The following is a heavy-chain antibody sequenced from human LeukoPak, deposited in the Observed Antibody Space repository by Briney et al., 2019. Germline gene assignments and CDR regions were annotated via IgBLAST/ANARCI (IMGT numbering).Heavy chain of an antibody. Sequence: GGSLRLSCAASGFTVSSNYMNWVRQAPGKGLEWVSYISSSSSTIYYADSVKGRFTISRDNAKNSLYLQMNSLRAEDTAVYYCAREGDRSYYYGSGSYYNGMDYWGQGTLVTVSS. CDR2: ISSSSSTI. CDR3: AREGDRSYYYGSGSYYNGMDY. V-gene: IGHV3-48*04. CDR1: GFTVSSNY. D-gene: IGHD3-10*01. J-gene: IGHJ4*02.